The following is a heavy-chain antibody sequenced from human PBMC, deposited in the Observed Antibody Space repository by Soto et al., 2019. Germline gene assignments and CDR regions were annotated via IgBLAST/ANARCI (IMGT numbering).Heavy chain of an antibody. J-gene: IGHJ4*01. CDR2: VKSKTDGGTK. CDR1: GFTFSNAW. CDR3: TTDSYTTSIIVRFDD. V-gene: IGHV3-15*07. Sequence: GGSLRLSCAASGFTFSNAWINWVRQTPGKGLERVGRVKSKTDGGTKDFAAPVKGRFAISRDDSKNMVYLEMNSLKTEDTAIYYCTTDSYTTSIIVRFDDWGNGTLVTVSS. D-gene: IGHD3-22*01.